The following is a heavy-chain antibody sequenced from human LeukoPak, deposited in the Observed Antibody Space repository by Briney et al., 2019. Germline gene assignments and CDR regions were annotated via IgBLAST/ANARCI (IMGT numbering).Heavy chain of an antibody. D-gene: IGHD6-19*01. CDR1: GYRFSVYY. Sequence: ASVKVSCKASGYRFSVYYMDWVRQAPGQGLEWMGRINTNTGATNYAQSFQGKVTMTRDTTISTADMELSRRRSDDTAVYYCARADGSGWYQIIDYWGRGTLVTVSS. CDR3: ARADGSGWYQIIDY. V-gene: IGHV1-2*06. CDR2: INTNTGAT. J-gene: IGHJ4*02.